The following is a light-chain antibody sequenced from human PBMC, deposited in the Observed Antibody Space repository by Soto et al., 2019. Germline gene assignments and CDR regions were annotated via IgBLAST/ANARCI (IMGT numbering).Light chain of an antibody. CDR3: QQYYSYPPT. V-gene: IGKV1-5*01. J-gene: IGKJ1*01. CDR2: DSS. Sequence: DIQMTQSPSTLSASVGDRVTITCRASQSISSWLAWYHQKPGKAPKLLIYDSSSLESGVPSRFSGSGSGTDFTLTISCLQSEDFATYYCQQYYSYPPTFGQGTKVDIK. CDR1: QSISSW.